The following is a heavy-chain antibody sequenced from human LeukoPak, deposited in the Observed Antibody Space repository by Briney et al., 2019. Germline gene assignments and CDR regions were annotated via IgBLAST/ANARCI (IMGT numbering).Heavy chain of an antibody. CDR2: IWYDGSNK. CDR1: GLTFSSYG. D-gene: IGHD2-2*01. Sequence: GRSLRLSCAASGLTFSSYGMHWVRQAPGKGLEWVAVIWYDGSNKYYADSVKGRFTISRDNSKNTLYLQMNSLRAEDTAVYYCAKSMWPAAMGLPEYWGQGTLVTVSS. J-gene: IGHJ4*02. V-gene: IGHV3-33*06. CDR3: AKSMWPAAMGLPEY.